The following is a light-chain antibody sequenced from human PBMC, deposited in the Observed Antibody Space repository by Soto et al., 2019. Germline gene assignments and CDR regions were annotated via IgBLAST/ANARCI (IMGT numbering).Light chain of an antibody. Sequence: EIVLTQSPATLSLSPGERATLSCRASQRVSRNLAWYQQKPGQAPRLLIYEASNRATGIPARFSASGSGTDFTLTIIRLEPEDFAVYYCQQYDISPWTFGQGTKVDIK. CDR1: QRVSRN. CDR2: EAS. V-gene: IGKV3D-11*03. CDR3: QQYDISPWT. J-gene: IGKJ1*01.